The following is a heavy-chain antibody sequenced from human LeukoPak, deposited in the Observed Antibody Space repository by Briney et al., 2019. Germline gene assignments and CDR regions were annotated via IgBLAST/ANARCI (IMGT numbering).Heavy chain of an antibody. CDR3: ARALPYYYDSSGDAFDI. D-gene: IGHD3-22*01. CDR2: IYTSGST. J-gene: IGHJ3*02. CDR1: GGSISSGSYY. V-gene: IGHV4-61*02. Sequence: SETLSLTCTVSGGSISSGSYYWSWIRQPAGKGLEWIGRIYTSGSTNYNPSLKSRVTISVDTSKNQFSLKLSSVTAADTAVYYCARALPYYYDSSGDAFDIWGQGTMVTVSS.